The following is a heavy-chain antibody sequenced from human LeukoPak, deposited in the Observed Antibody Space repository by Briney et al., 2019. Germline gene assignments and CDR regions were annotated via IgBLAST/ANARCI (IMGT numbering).Heavy chain of an antibody. CDR2: IYYSGST. CDR1: GGSIKDYY. D-gene: IGHD3-3*01. V-gene: IGHV4-59*01. J-gene: IGHJ5*02. Sequence: SETLSLTCTVSGGSIKDYYWTWIRQPAGKGLEWIGYIYYSGSTNYNPSLKSRVTISVDTSKNQFSLKLSSVTAADTAVYYCARVSPYYDFWSGYFGWFDPWGQGTLVTVSS. CDR3: ARVSPYYDFWSGYFGWFDP.